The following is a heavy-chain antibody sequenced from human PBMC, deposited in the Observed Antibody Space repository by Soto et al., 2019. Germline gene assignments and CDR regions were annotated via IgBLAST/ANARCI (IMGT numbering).Heavy chain of an antibody. V-gene: IGHV4-31*03. CDR2: ICVTGAV. Sequence: SETLSLTCSVSCAALNSGNYYWSWIRQVPGKGLEWIGHICVTGAVDYNPSLRDRITISQDTSERQFSLNLRLVTAADTAVYYCARLRIATNNYKWFDPWGQGTLVTVSS. CDR1: CAALNSGNYY. CDR3: ARLRIATNNYKWFDP. D-gene: IGHD2-21*01. J-gene: IGHJ5*02.